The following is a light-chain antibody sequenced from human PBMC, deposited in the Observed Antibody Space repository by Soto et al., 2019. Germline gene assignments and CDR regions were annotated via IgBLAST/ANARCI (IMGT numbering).Light chain of an antibody. Sequence: LTQPPSASGTPGQRVSISCSGGSSNIGSHNVYWYQQLPGTAPKLLIFKNNQRPSGVPDRFSGSKSGTSASLAISGLRSEDEADYYCAAWDDSLSGRVFGTGTKVTVL. CDR1: SSNIGSHN. J-gene: IGLJ1*01. CDR3: AAWDDSLSGRV. CDR2: KNN. V-gene: IGLV1-47*01.